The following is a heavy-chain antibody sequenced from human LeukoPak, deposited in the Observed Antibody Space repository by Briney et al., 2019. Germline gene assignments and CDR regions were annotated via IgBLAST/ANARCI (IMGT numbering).Heavy chain of an antibody. V-gene: IGHV3-9*01. CDR2: ISWNSGSI. CDR1: GFTFDDYA. D-gene: IGHD1-26*01. J-gene: IGHJ4*02. CDR3: ATIEGLFDY. Sequence: PGGSLRLSCAASGFTFDDYAMHWVRQAPGKGLEWVSGISWNSGSIGYADSVKGRFTTSRDNAKNSLYLQMNSLRAEDTALYYCATIEGLFDYWGQGTLVTVSS.